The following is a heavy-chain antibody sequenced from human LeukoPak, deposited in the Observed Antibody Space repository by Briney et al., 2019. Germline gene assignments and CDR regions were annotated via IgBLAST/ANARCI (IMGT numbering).Heavy chain of an antibody. CDR1: GGTFSNFA. D-gene: IGHD4-11*01. V-gene: IGHV1-69*05. CDR2: IIPIFGTA. J-gene: IGHJ5*02. Sequence: SVTVSCKASGGTFSNFAISWVRQAPGQGLQWMGGIIPIFGTASYAQKFQGRVTITTDESTSTAYMELRSLRSEDTAVYYCARAQGDYRNFNNKWFDPWGQGTLVTVSS. CDR3: ARAQGDYRNFNNKWFDP.